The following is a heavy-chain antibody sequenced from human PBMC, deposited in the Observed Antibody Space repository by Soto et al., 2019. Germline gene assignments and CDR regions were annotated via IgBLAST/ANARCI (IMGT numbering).Heavy chain of an antibody. D-gene: IGHD3-22*01. CDR3: ARDYYDSSDYTTNWFDP. V-gene: IGHV4-39*01. Sequence: QLQLQESGPGLVKSSETLSLTCTVSGGSISNSRYYWAWIRQPPGKGLEWIGSIYHTGNTYYNPSLRSRVTISVDTSKIQFSLKFTSVTAADTAVYYGARDYYDSSDYTTNWFDPWGQGTLVTVSS. CDR2: IYHTGNT. CDR1: GGSISNSRYY. J-gene: IGHJ5*02.